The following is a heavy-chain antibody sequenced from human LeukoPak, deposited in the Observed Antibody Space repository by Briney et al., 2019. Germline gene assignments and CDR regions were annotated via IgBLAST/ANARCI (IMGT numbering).Heavy chain of an antibody. Sequence: QSGGSLRLSCAASGFTFSSYWMHWVRQAPGKGLVWVSRINSDGSSTSYADSVKGRFTISRDNAKNTLYLQMNSLRAEDTAVYYCARDLLKILAYCGGDCYSLGDAFDIWGQGTMVTVSS. J-gene: IGHJ3*02. V-gene: IGHV3-74*01. CDR1: GFTFSSYW. D-gene: IGHD2-21*02. CDR3: ARDLLKILAYCGGDCYSLGDAFDI. CDR2: INSDGSST.